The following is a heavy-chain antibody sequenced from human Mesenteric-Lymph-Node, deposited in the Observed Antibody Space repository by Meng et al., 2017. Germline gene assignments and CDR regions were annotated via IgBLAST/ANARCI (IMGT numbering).Heavy chain of an antibody. D-gene: IGHD3-22*01. CDR2: IYYSGST. J-gene: IGHJ1*01. CDR3: ASQYYYDGSDFTSYLQQ. CDR1: GGSISSGSYY. Sequence: SETLSLTCTVSGGSISSGSYYWDWIRQPPGKGLEWIGSIYYSGSTYYNPSLKSRVTISVDTSKNQFSLKMSSVTAADTAVYYCASQYYYDGSDFTSYLQQWGQGTLVTVSS. V-gene: IGHV4-39*07.